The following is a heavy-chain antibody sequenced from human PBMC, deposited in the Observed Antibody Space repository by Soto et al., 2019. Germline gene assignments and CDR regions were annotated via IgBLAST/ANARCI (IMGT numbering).Heavy chain of an antibody. V-gene: IGHV4-59*01. CDR2: IYYSGST. J-gene: IGHJ4*02. CDR1: GGSISSYY. CDR3: ARSSSGYYTIWSFDY. D-gene: IGHD3-22*01. Sequence: SETLSLTCTVSGGSISSYYWSWIRQPPGKGLEWIGYIYYSGSTNYNPSLKSRVTISVDTSKNQFSLKLSSVTAADTAVYYCARSSSGYYTIWSFDYWGQGTLVTVSS.